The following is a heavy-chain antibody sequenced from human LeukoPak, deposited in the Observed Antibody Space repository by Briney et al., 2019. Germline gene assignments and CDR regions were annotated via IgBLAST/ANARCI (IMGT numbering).Heavy chain of an antibody. D-gene: IGHD5-24*01. V-gene: IGHV1-2*02. CDR2: INPNSGGT. Sequence: ASVKVSCKASGYTFTAYYIHWVRQAPGQGLEWMGWINPNSGGTNYAQKFQGRVTMTRDTSISTAYMELSRLRSDDTAVYYCARGSSWGYNFRGLDYWGQGTLVTVSS. J-gene: IGHJ4*02. CDR1: GYTFTAYY. CDR3: ARGSSWGYNFRGLDY.